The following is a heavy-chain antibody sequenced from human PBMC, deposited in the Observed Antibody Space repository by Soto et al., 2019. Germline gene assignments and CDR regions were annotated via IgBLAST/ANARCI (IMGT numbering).Heavy chain of an antibody. CDR3: ATVVPTIFGVVIKGWLDP. Sequence: ASVKVSCKVSGYTLTELSMHWVRQAPGKGLEWMGGFDPEDGETIYAQKFQGRVTMTEDTSTDTAYMELSSLRSEDTAVYYCATVVPTIFGVVIKGWLDPWGQGTLVTVSS. CDR2: FDPEDGET. V-gene: IGHV1-24*01. J-gene: IGHJ5*02. CDR1: GYTLTELS. D-gene: IGHD3-3*01.